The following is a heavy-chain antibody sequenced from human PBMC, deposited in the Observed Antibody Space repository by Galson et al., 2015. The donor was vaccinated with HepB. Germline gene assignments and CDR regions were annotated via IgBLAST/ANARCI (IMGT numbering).Heavy chain of an antibody. J-gene: IGHJ4*02. CDR1: GFSLSGSGVG. CDR2: IYRDDDK. CDR3: AHRAGTTGPWGTFDY. D-gene: IGHD6-19*01. V-gene: IGHV2-5*02. Sequence: PALVKPTQTLTLTCTFSGFSLSGSGVGVGWIRQPPGKALEWLALIYRDDDKRYSPSLKSRVTITKDTSKNQVVLTMTNMDPVDTGTYYCAHRAGTTGPWGTFDYWGQGTLVTVSS.